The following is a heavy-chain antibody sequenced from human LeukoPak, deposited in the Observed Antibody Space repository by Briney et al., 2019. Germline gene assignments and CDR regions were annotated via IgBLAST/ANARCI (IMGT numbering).Heavy chain of an antibody. CDR3: ARDSSYYDNSGT. V-gene: IGHV4-38-2*02. CDR2: IYHSGST. Sequence: SETLSLTCAVSGGSISSGYYWGWIRQPPGKGLEWIGSIYHSGSTYYNPSLKSRVTISVDTSKNQFSLKLSSVTAADTAMYYCARDSSYYDNSGTWGQGTMVTVSS. J-gene: IGHJ3*01. CDR1: GGSISSGYY. D-gene: IGHD3-22*01.